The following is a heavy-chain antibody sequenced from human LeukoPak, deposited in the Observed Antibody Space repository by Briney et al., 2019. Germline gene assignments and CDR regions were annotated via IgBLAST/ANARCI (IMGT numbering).Heavy chain of an antibody. V-gene: IGHV4-4*02. Sequence: SETLPLTCVVSGASITSRIWWSWVRQPPGKGLEWIGEISHTGSTDYTPSLKSRATISLDKSKDQLSLNLTSVTAADTSMYYCARDNERRLTAAGTAAFDLWGRGTLVTVSS. CDR1: GASITSRIW. D-gene: IGHD6-13*01. CDR2: ISHTGST. J-gene: IGHJ2*01. CDR3: ARDNERRLTAAGTAAFDL.